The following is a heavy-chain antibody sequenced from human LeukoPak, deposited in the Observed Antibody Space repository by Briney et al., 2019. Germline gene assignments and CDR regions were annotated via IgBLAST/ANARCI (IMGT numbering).Heavy chain of an antibody. J-gene: IGHJ6*03. CDR2: IYYSGST. D-gene: IGHD3-3*02. CDR1: GVSISSSNSY. CDR3: ARVLTGSSFSYYYYMDV. Sequence: SETLSLTCTVSGVSISSSNSYWSWIRQPPGKGLEWIGYIYYSGSTNYNPSLKSRVTISVDTSKNRFSLTLTSVTAADTAVYYCARVLTGSSFSYYYYMDVWGTGTTVTVSS. V-gene: IGHV4-61*01.